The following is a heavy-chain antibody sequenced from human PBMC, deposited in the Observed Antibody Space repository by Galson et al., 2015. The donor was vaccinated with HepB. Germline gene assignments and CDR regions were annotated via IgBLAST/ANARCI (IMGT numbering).Heavy chain of an antibody. D-gene: IGHD2-2*01. V-gene: IGHV3-48*02. CDR2: ISTSSSTT. CDR1: GFTFSTYS. Sequence: SLRLSCAASGFTFSTYSMNWVRQAPGKGLEWVSYISTSSSTTYCADSVKGRFTISRDNAKNSLYLQLNSLRDEDTAVYYCARGYCNSTSCPLYFDYWGQGTLVTVSS. J-gene: IGHJ4*02. CDR3: ARGYCNSTSCPLYFDY.